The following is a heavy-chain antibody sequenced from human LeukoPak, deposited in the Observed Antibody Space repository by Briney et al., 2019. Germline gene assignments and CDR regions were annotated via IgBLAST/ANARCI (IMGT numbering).Heavy chain of an antibody. D-gene: IGHD5-24*01. Sequence: GGSLRLSCAASGFTFSNYSMNWVRQAPGKGLEWVSAISGSGGSTYYADSVKGRFTISRDNSKNTLYLQMNSLRAEDTAVYYCAKGDGHNSVRYFDYWGQGTLVTVSS. V-gene: IGHV3-23*01. CDR2: ISGSGGST. J-gene: IGHJ4*02. CDR3: AKGDGHNSVRYFDY. CDR1: GFTFSNYS.